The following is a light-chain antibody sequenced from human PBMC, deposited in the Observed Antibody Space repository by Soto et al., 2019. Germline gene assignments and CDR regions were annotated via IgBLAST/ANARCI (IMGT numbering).Light chain of an antibody. CDR1: QSVGKY. V-gene: IGKV3-11*01. J-gene: IGKJ5*01. CDR2: DAS. Sequence: EIVMTQSPATLSLSPGERATLSCRASQSVGKYLVWYQQKPGQAPRLLIYDASNRATGIPARFSGSGSGTDFTLTISSLEPEDFAVYYCQQRSNWPLITFGQGTRREIK. CDR3: QQRSNWPLIT.